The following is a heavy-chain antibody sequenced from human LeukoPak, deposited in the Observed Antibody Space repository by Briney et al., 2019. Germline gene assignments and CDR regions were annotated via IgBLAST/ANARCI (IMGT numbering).Heavy chain of an antibody. J-gene: IGHJ4*02. CDR2: ISQDGSNK. CDR1: GFTFSSYD. Sequence: GGSLRLSCAASGFTFSSYDIHWVRQAPGKGLEWVAVISQDGSNKYYADSVKGRFTISRDNSKNTLYLQMSSLRVEDTAVYYCATPIGAYCGGDCYQLDYWGQGTLVTVSS. D-gene: IGHD2-21*02. V-gene: IGHV3-30*03. CDR3: ATPIGAYCGGDCYQLDY.